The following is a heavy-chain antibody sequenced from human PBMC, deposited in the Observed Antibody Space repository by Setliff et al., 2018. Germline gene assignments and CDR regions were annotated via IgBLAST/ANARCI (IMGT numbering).Heavy chain of an antibody. J-gene: IGHJ6*03. CDR1: GGSIRGFY. V-gene: IGHV4-59*08. CDR3: ARARWTGGYYSGENYYMDV. D-gene: IGHD3-22*01. Sequence: PSETLSLTCTVSGGSIRGFYWNWIRQPPGKELEWIGYFYSGGSTGGSTNYNPSLDNRVTISVDTSKNQFSLEMTSITAADAAVYHCARARWTGGYYSGENYYMDVWGKGTTVTVSS. CDR2: FYSGGSTGGST.